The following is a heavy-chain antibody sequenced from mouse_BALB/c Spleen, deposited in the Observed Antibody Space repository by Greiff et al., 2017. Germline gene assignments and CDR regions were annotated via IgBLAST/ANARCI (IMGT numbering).Heavy chain of an antibody. V-gene: IGHV3-6*02. CDR3: ARVRDRYEMDY. D-gene: IGHD2-14*01. Sequence: EVKLVESGPGLVKPSQSLSLTCSVTGYSITSGYYWNWIRQFPGNKLEWMGYISYDGSNNYNPSLKNRISITRDTSKNQFFLKLNSVTTEDTATYYCARVRDRYEMDYWGQVTSVTVSS. CDR1: GYSITSGYY. CDR2: ISYDGSN. J-gene: IGHJ4*01.